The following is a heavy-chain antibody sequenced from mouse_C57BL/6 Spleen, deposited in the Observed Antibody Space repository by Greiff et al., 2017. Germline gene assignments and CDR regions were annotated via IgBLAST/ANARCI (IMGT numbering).Heavy chain of an antibody. CDR3: ARTYDGSSYDAMDY. CDR2: IWSGGST. D-gene: IGHD1-1*01. CDR1: GFSLTSYG. J-gene: IGHJ4*01. V-gene: IGHV2-2*01. Sequence: VQGVESGPGLVQPSQSLSITCTVSGFSLTSYGVHWVRQSPGKGLEWLGVIWSGGSTDYNAAFISRLSISKDNSKSQVFFKMNSLQADDTAIYYCARTYDGSSYDAMDYWGQGTSVTVSS.